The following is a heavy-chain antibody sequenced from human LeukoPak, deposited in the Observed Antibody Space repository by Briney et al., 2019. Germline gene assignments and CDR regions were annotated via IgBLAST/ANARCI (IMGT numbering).Heavy chain of an antibody. D-gene: IGHD6-19*01. CDR2: INHSGST. J-gene: IGHJ4*02. Sequence: SETLSLTCAVYGGSFSGYYWSWIRQPPGKGLEWIGEINHSGSTTYNPSLKSRVTISVDTSKNQFSLKLNSVTAADTAVYYCASSGWYRGYWGQGTLVIVSS. CDR3: ASSGWYRGY. CDR1: GGSFSGYY. V-gene: IGHV4-34*01.